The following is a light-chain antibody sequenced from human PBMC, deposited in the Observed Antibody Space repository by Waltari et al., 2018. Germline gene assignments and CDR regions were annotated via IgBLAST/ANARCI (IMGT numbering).Light chain of an antibody. V-gene: IGLV3-19*01. CDR3: HSRDASGVGGS. CDR2: DKN. Sequence: SSELTQDPAVSVAMGQTVRITCQGDSRRSYYARWYQQRPGQAPILVMYDKNNRPSGVPDRFSGSSSDNTASLTITGAQAEDEASYYCHSRDASGVGGSFGGGTKLTVL. CDR1: SRRSYY. J-gene: IGLJ2*01.